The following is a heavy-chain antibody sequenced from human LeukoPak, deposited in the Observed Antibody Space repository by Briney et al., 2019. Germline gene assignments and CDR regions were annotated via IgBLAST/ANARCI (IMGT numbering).Heavy chain of an antibody. D-gene: IGHD6-19*01. CDR1: GYTFTSYY. CDR2: INPSGGST. J-gene: IGHJ4*02. Sequence: ASVKVSCKASGYTFTSYYMYWVRQAPGQGLEWMGIINPSGGSTRYAQKFQGRVTMTRDMSTSTVYMELSSLRSEDTAVYYCARGPRDSSGWYYYFDYWGQGTLVTVSS. CDR3: ARGPRDSSGWYYYFDY. V-gene: IGHV1-46*01.